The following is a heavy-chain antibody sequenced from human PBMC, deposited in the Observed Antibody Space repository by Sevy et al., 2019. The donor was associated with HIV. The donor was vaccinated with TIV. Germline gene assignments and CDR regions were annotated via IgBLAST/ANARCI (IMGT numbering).Heavy chain of an antibody. Sequence: GESLKISCAASGFTFNRHAMSWVRQAPGKGLEWVSAISGSGGSTYYADSVKGRFTISRDNSKNTLYLQMNSLRAEDTAVYYCAKIAAAGSRLYYYYGMDVWGQGTTVTVSS. V-gene: IGHV3-23*01. CDR1: GFTFNRHA. J-gene: IGHJ6*02. CDR2: ISGSGGST. D-gene: IGHD6-13*01. CDR3: AKIAAAGSRLYYYYGMDV.